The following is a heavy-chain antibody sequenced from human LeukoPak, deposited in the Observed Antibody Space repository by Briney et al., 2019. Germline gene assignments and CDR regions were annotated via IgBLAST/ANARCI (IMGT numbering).Heavy chain of an antibody. CDR3: ARGRGIVATIRGEYFDY. Sequence: PGGSLRLSCAASGFIFSSYNIHWVRQAPGKGLEWVAVVWFDGGNKYYSDSVKGRFTISRDNFNNTLYLQMSRLRVEDTAVYYCARGRGIVATIRGEYFDYWGQGTLVTVSS. CDR2: VWFDGGNK. CDR1: GFIFSSYN. J-gene: IGHJ4*02. V-gene: IGHV3-33*01. D-gene: IGHD5-12*01.